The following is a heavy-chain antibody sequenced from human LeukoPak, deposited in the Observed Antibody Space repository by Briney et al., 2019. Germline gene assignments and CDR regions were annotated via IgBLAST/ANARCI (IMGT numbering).Heavy chain of an antibody. V-gene: IGHV3-23*01. D-gene: IGHD5-24*01. Sequence: PGGSLRLSCAASGFTFSNYAMTWVRQAPGKGLEWVAVISGTSGSTYYADSVKGRFTISRDNSKNTLYLQMNSLRAEDTAVYYCAKDTIPGVFDYWGQGTLVTVSS. CDR3: AKDTIPGVFDY. CDR1: GFTFSNYA. J-gene: IGHJ4*02. CDR2: ISGTSGST.